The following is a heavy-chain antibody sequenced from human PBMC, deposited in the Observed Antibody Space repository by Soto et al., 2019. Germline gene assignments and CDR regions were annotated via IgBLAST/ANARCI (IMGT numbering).Heavy chain of an antibody. Sequence: PGESLKISCKASGYSFTSYWITWMRQTPGKGLECMGMIDPSDSYSNYSPSFQGHVTMSVDKSISSAYLQFSSLKASDTAMYYCARHRDILSGYSAADNWGQGTQVTVSS. V-gene: IGHV5-10-1*01. J-gene: IGHJ4*02. CDR2: IDPSDSYS. D-gene: IGHD3-9*01. CDR1: GYSFTSYW. CDR3: ARHRDILSGYSAADN.